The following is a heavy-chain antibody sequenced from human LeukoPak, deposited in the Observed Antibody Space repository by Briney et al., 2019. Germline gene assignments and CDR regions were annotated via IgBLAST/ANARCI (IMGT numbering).Heavy chain of an antibody. CDR1: GFTFSNAW. D-gene: IGHD4-17*01. J-gene: IGHJ4*02. CDR2: IKSKTDGGTT. V-gene: IGHV3-15*01. Sequence: NSGGSLRLSCAASGFTFSNAWMSWVRQAPGKGLEWVGRIKSKTDGGTTDYAAPVKGRFTISRDDSKNTLYLQMNSLKTEDTAVYYCTTDLTTVTPVDYWGQGTLVTVSS. CDR3: TTDLTTVTPVDY.